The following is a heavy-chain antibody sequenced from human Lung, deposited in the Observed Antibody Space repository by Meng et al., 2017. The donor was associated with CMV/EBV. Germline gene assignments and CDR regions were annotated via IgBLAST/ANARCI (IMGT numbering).Heavy chain of an antibody. CDR3: TTDRPRSGGKTHDY. CDR1: GSGFIFSNLW. CDR2: IKSKFDGETT. Sequence: EVQLVESGGGLVKPGGCLRLSCTGSGSGFIFSNLWINWVRQAPGKGLEWVGRIKSKFDGETTDYAAPVKGRFTISRDDSRNTLYLYMNSLKTEDTAVYYCTTDRPRSGGKTHDYWGQGTLVTVSS. J-gene: IGHJ4*02. V-gene: IGHV3-15*01. D-gene: IGHD4-23*01.